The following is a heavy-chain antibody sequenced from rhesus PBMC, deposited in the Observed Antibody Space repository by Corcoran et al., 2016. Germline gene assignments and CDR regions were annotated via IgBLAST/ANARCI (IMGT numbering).Heavy chain of an antibody. CDR1: GYSINNNY. CDR3: ATSTVAATAY. Sequence: QVQLQESGPGLVKPSETLSLTCTVSGYSINNNYWSWIRQSAGRGLEWIGYVYGRGGSTYYNTSLKSRVTISTDTSKNQFSLKLSSVTAADTAIYYCATSTVAATAYWGQGVLVTVSS. J-gene: IGHJ4*01. CDR2: VYGRGGST. V-gene: IGHV4-160*01. D-gene: IGHD4-29*01.